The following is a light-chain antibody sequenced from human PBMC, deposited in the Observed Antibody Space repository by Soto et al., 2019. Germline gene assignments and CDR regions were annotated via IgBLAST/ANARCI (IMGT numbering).Light chain of an antibody. CDR3: QQYNNLPLP. CDR2: DAS. CDR1: HRVNTY. J-gene: IGKJ4*01. V-gene: IGKV3-15*01. Sequence: ERLTTQSPATLSVYTGERATLSCRASHRVNTYLAWYQQRLGQAPRLLIYDASTRATGIPARFSGSGSGTEFTLTICSLQSEDFAVYYCQQYNNLPLPFGGGTKVDIK.